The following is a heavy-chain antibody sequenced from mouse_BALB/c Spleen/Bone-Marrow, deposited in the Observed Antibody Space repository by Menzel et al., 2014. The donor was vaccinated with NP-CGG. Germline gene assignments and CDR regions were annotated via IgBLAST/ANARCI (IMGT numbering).Heavy chain of an antibody. J-gene: IGHJ4*01. D-gene: IGHD2-4*01. Sequence: EVKLMESGGGLVQPGGSRKLSCAASGFTFSSFGMHWVRQAPEKGLEWVAYISNGSSTIYYADTVKGRFTISRDNPKNTLFLQMTSLRSEDTAMYYCARKGAMITHYYAMDYWGLGTTVTVSS. CDR2: ISNGSSTI. V-gene: IGHV5-17*02. CDR3: ARKGAMITHYYAMDY. CDR1: GFTFSSFG.